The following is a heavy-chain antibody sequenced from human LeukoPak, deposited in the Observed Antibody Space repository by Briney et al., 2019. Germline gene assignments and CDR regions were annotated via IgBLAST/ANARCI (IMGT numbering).Heavy chain of an antibody. CDR1: GFTFSSYA. V-gene: IGHV3-23*01. Sequence: GGSLRLSCAASGFTFSSYAMSWVRQAPGKGLEWVSAISGSGGSTYYADSVKDRFTISRDNSKNTLFLQMTSLRAEDTAVYYCAKGDSMVRGVINNWFDPWGQGTLVTVSS. CDR3: AKGDSMVRGVINNWFDP. D-gene: IGHD3-10*01. J-gene: IGHJ5*02. CDR2: ISGSGGST.